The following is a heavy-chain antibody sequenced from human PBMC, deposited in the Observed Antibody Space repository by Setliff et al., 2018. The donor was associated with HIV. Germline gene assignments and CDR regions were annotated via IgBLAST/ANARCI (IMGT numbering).Heavy chain of an antibody. CDR1: GGTFSTYG. J-gene: IGHJ4*02. CDR3: ARVKTGDPLYFDH. D-gene: IGHD7-27*01. V-gene: IGHV1-69*13. Sequence: SVKVSCKASGGTFSTYGLSWVRQAPGQGLEWMGGIIPLFDTSNYAQKFQGRVTITADESTSTAYMELSSLTSEDMAVYYCARVKTGDPLYFDHWGQGTLVTVSS. CDR2: IIPLFDTS.